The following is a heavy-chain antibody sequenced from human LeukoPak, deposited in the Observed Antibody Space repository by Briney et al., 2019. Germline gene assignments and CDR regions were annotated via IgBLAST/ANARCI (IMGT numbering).Heavy chain of an antibody. V-gene: IGHV3-23*01. D-gene: IGHD2-2*01. CDR2: IGGGGGGT. CDR3: AKDVGYCSSTSCYSLDY. J-gene: IGHJ4*02. CDR1: GFTFSTYA. Sequence: GGSLRLSCAASGFTFSTYAMSWVRQAPGKGLEWVSTIGGGGGGTYYADSVKGRFTISRDNSKNTLYLQMNSLRAEDTAVYYCAKDVGYCSSTSCYSLDYWGQGTLVTVSS.